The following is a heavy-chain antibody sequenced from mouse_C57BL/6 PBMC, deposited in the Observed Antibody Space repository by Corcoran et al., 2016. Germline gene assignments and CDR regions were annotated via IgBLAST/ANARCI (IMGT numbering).Heavy chain of an antibody. CDR2: IDPEDGDT. J-gene: IGHJ2*01. D-gene: IGHD3-2*02. CDR1: GFNIKDYY. CDR3: TTGKTAQATVDY. Sequence: EVQLQQSGAELVRPGASVKLSCTASGFNIKDYYMHWVKQRPEQGLEWIGRIDPEDGDTEYAPKFQGKATMTADTASNTAYLQLSSRTSEDTAVYYCTTGKTAQATVDYWGQGTTLTVSS. V-gene: IGHV14-1*01.